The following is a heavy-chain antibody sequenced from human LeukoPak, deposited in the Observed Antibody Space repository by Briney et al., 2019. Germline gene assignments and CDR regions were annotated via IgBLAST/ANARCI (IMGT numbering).Heavy chain of an antibody. CDR2: IYNSGST. J-gene: IGHJ3*02. D-gene: IGHD4-23*01. Sequence: PSETLSLTCTVSGGSISSYYWSWIRQPPGKGLEWIGYIYNSGSTNYNHSLKSRVTISEDMSNNQFSLKLSSVTAADTAVYYCARALRLWGGNSGIAFHIWGQGTMVTVSS. CDR1: GGSISSYY. CDR3: ARALRLWGGNSGIAFHI. V-gene: IGHV4-59*01.